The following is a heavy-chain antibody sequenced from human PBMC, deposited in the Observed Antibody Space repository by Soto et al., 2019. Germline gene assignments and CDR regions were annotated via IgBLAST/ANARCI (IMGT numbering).Heavy chain of an antibody. J-gene: IGHJ4*02. D-gene: IGHD2-15*01. CDR2: SGGSGSYT. CDR1: GFPLSSSA. Sequence: GGSLRLSCGASGFPLSSSAMSWFRPAPGKGLEWVSASGGSGSYTYYADSVKGRFTISRDTSTNTLYLQMNSLRAEDTAVYYCVRDGYCSGKRCEPRAFDYWGQGTLVTVSS. V-gene: IGHV3-23*01. CDR3: VRDGYCSGKRCEPRAFDY.